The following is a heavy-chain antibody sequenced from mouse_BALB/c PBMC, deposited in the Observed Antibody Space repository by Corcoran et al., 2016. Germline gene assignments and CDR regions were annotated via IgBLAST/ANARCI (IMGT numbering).Heavy chain of an antibody. V-gene: IGHV14-3*02. CDR1: GFNIKDTY. CDR3: AREGYGNYAYFDV. CDR2: IDPANGNT. Sequence: EVQLQQSGAELVKPGASVKLSCTASGFNIKDTYMHWVKQRPEQGLEWIGRIDPANGNTKYDPKFQGKATITADTSSNTAYLQLSSLTSEDTAVYYCAREGYGNYAYFDVWGAGTTVTVSS. J-gene: IGHJ1*01. D-gene: IGHD2-1*01.